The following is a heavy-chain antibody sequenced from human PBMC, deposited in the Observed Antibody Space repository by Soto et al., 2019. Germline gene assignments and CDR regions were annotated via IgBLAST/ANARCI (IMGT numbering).Heavy chain of an antibody. Sequence: ASVKVSCKVSGYTLTELSMHWVRQAPGKGLEWMGGFDPEDGETIYAQKFQGRDTMTEDTSTDTAYMELSSLRSEDTAVYYCATLSNDFWSGPNNWFDPWGQGTLVTVSS. CDR1: GYTLTELS. CDR2: FDPEDGET. J-gene: IGHJ5*02. V-gene: IGHV1-24*01. D-gene: IGHD3-3*01. CDR3: ATLSNDFWSGPNNWFDP.